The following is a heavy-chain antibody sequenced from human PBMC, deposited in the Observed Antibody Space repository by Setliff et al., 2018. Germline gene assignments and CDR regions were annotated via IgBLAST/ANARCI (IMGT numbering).Heavy chain of an antibody. D-gene: IGHD3-3*01. CDR3: ARDNRGFWSGYYTNYYYYYMDV. Sequence: GSLRLSCAASGFTFSSYSMNWVRQAPGKGLEWVSSISSSSSYIYYADSVKGRFTISRDNAKNSLYLQMNSLRAEDTAVYYCARDNRGFWSGYYTNYYYYYMDVWGKGTTVTVSS. V-gene: IGHV3-21*01. CDR2: ISSSSSYI. J-gene: IGHJ6*03. CDR1: GFTFSSYS.